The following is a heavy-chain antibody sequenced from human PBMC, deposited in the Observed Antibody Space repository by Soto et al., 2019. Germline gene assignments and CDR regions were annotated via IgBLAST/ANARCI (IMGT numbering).Heavy chain of an antibody. D-gene: IGHD2-15*01. CDR1: GYSFNTYW. V-gene: IGHV5-51*01. CDR2: IYPVDSDT. J-gene: IGHJ4*02. Sequence: VESLKISCNGSGYSFNTYWIAWVRQMPWKGLEWMGIIYPVDSDTRYSPSFQGQVTISVDKSISTAYLRWSSLKASDTAMYYCARAIGYCSSGSCYTFDQWGQGTLVTVSS. CDR3: ARAIGYCSSGSCYTFDQ.